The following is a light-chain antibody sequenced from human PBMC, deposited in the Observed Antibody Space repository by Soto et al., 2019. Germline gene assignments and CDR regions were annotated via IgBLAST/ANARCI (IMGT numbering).Light chain of an antibody. CDR2: EVS. Sequence: QSALTQPASVSGSPGQSITISCTGTSSDVGGYNYVSWYQQHPGKAPKLMIYEVSNRPSGVSNRFSGSKSGNTASLTISGLQAEDEADYYCCSHAGSSDVFGTGTKLTVL. CDR3: CSHAGSSDV. CDR1: SSDVGGYNY. J-gene: IGLJ1*01. V-gene: IGLV2-14*01.